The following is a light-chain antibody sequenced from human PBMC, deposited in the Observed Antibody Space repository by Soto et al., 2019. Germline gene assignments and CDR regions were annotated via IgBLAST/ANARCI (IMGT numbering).Light chain of an antibody. CDR2: KAS. CDR1: QSINNW. CDR3: QQYDSYPFT. V-gene: IGKV1-5*03. J-gene: IGKJ4*01. Sequence: DIQMTQSPSTLSASEGDRVTITCRASQSINNWLAWYQQKPGKAPKLLISKASNLKSGVPSRFSGTGSGTEFTLTISSLQPYDFASYYCQQYDSYPFTFGGGNKVEI.